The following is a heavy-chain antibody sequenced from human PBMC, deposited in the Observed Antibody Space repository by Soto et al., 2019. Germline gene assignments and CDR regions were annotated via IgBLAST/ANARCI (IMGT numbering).Heavy chain of an antibody. D-gene: IGHD6-13*01. CDR2: INPNSGGT. V-gene: IGHV1-2*04. CDR3: ARYPWLAASGTIYYYYGMDV. Sequence: ASVKVSCKASGYTFTGYYMHWVRQAPGQGLEWMGWINPNSGGTNYAQKFQGWVTMTRDTSISTAYMELSRLRSDDTAVYYCARYPWLAASGTIYYYYGMDVWGQGTTVTVSS. J-gene: IGHJ6*02. CDR1: GYTFTGYY.